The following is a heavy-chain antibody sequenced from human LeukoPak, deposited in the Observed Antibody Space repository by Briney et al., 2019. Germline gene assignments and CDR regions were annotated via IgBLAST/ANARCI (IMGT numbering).Heavy chain of an antibody. J-gene: IGHJ6*02. Sequence: PSETLSLTCTVSGGSISSGDYYWSWIRQPPGKGLEWIGYIYYSGSTYYNPSLKSRVTISVDTSKNQFSLKLSSVTAADTAVYYCARAAVGPNYYYYGMDVWGQGTTVTVSS. CDR3: ARAAVGPNYYYYGMDV. V-gene: IGHV4-30-4*01. CDR1: GGSISSGDYY. CDR2: IYYSGST.